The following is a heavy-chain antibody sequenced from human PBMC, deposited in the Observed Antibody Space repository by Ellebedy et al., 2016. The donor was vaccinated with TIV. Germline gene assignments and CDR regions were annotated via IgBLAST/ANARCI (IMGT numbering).Heavy chain of an antibody. V-gene: IGHV3-21*04. Sequence: PGGSLRLSCAGSGFLFNAYSMNWVRRAPGKGLEWLSSISDSSDHIYYADSVKGRFTISRDNAKNSVYLQMNSLRAEDTAVYYCARDAAGNGGKLDYWGQGALVTVSS. CDR3: ARDAAGNGGKLDY. D-gene: IGHD4-23*01. CDR2: ISDSSDHI. J-gene: IGHJ4*02. CDR1: GFLFNAYS.